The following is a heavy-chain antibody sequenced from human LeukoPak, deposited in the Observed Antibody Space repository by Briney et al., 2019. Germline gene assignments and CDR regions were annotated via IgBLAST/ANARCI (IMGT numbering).Heavy chain of an antibody. CDR3: AKWSKRSCIAAAGTRIDY. D-gene: IGHD6-13*01. CDR1: GFTFSSYA. J-gene: IGHJ4*02. Sequence: GGFLRLSCAASGFTFSSYAMSWVRQAPGKGLEWVSAISGSGGSTYYADSVKGRFTISRDNSKNTLYLQMNSLRAEDTAVYYCAKWSKRSCIAAAGTRIDYWGQGTLVTVSS. CDR2: ISGSGGST. V-gene: IGHV3-23*01.